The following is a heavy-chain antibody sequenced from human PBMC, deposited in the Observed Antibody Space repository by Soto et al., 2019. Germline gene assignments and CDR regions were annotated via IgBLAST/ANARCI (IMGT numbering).Heavy chain of an antibody. CDR2: IYYSGST. J-gene: IGHJ4*02. V-gene: IGHV4-31*03. D-gene: IGHD1-1*01. CDR3: ARDQRWPFHAD. Sequence: PSETLSLTCTVSGGSISSGGYYWSWIRQHPGKGLEWIGYIYYSGSTYYNPSLKSRVTISVDTSKYQFSLKLSSVTAADTVVYYCARDQRWPFHADWGQGTLVTVSS. CDR1: GGSISSGGYY.